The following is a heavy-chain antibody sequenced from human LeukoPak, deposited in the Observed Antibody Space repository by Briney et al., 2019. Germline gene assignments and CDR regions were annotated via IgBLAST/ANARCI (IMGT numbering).Heavy chain of an antibody. V-gene: IGHV3-21*01. CDR1: GFTFSSYA. J-gene: IGHJ5*02. CDR2: ISSSSSYI. D-gene: IGHD3-16*02. CDR3: AGGRTFDYVWGSYRQFDP. Sequence: GGSLRLSCAAFGFTFSSYAMNWVRQAPGKGLEWVSSISSSSSYIYYADSVKGRFTISRDNAKNSLYLQMNSLRAEDTAVYYCAGGRTFDYVWGSYRQFDPWGQGTLVTVSS.